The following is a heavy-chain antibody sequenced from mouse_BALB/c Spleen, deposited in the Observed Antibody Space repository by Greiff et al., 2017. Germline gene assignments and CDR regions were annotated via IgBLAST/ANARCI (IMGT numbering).Heavy chain of an antibody. CDR1: GYAFTNYL. V-gene: IGHV1-54*01. CDR3: ARYTTAGAFDV. D-gene: IGHD1-2*01. J-gene: IGHJ1*01. CDR2: INPGSGGT. Sequence: QVQLQQSGAELVRPGTSVKVSCKASGYAFTNYLIEWVKQRPGQGLEWIGVINPGSGGTNYNEKFKGKATLTADKSSSTAYMQLSSLTSDDSAVYFCARYTTAGAFDVWGAGTTVTVSS.